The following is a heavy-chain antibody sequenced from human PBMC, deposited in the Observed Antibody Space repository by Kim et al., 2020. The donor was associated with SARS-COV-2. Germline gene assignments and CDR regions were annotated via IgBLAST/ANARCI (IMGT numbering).Heavy chain of an antibody. CDR3: ARDQHALWGDYREDYYGMDV. CDR2: ISSSSSTI. Sequence: GGSLRLSCAASGFTFSSYSMNWVRQAPGKGLEWVSYISSSSSTIYYADSVKGRFTISRDNAKNSLYLQMNSLRDEDTAVYYCARDQHALWGDYREDYYGMDVWGQGTTVTVSS. D-gene: IGHD4-17*01. CDR1: GFTFSSYS. J-gene: IGHJ6*02. V-gene: IGHV3-48*02.